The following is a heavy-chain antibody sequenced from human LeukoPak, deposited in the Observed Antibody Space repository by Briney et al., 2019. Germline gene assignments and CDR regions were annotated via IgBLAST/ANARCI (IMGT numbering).Heavy chain of an antibody. CDR3: ARGSGGRYYYYGMDV. Sequence: PSETLSLTCAVYGGSFSGYYWSWIRQPPGKGLEWIGEINHSGSTNYNPSLKSRVTISVDTSKNQFSLKLSSVTAADTAVYYCARGSGGRYYYYGMDVWGQGTTATVSS. D-gene: IGHD3-16*01. J-gene: IGHJ6*02. V-gene: IGHV4-34*01. CDR2: INHSGST. CDR1: GGSFSGYY.